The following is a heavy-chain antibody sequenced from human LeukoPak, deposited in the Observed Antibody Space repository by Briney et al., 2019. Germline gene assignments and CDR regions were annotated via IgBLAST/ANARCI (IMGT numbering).Heavy chain of an antibody. J-gene: IGHJ4*02. CDR3: ARSADGTLDY. D-gene: IGHD6-13*01. CDR2: TYYRSRWYN. V-gene: IGHV6-1*01. Sequence: SQTLSLTCAISGDSVSSNSDAWDWIRQSPSRGLEWLGRTYYRSRWYNDYAVSVKSRITVNPDTSKNQFSLHLNSVTPDDTAVYYCARSADGTLDYWGQGTLVTVSS. CDR1: GDSVSSNSDA.